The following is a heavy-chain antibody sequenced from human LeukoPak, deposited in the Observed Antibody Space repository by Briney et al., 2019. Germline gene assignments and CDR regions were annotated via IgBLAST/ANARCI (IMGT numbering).Heavy chain of an antibody. V-gene: IGHV3-30*18. D-gene: IGHD5-18*01. CDR3: AKDERGQLWADFDY. Sequence: GGSLRLSCAASGFTFSSYGMHWVRQAPGKGLEWVAIISYDGSNKYYADSVKGRFTISRDNSKNTLYLQMNSLRAEDTAVYYCAKDERGQLWADFDYWGQGTLVTVSS. J-gene: IGHJ4*02. CDR1: GFTFSSYG. CDR2: ISYDGSNK.